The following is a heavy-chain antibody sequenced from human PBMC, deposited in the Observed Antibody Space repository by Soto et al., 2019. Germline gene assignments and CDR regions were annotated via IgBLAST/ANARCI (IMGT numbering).Heavy chain of an antibody. CDR1: GYTFTSYA. J-gene: IGHJ6*03. D-gene: IGHD6-19*01. Sequence: SVKVSCKASGYTFTSYAMHWVRHAPGQRLEWMGRIIPILGIANYAQKFQGRVTITADKSTSTAYMELSSLRSEDTAVYYCACIVVAGTWYYYMDVWGKGTTVTVSS. CDR3: ACIVVAGTWYYYMDV. CDR2: IIPILGIA. V-gene: IGHV1-69*04.